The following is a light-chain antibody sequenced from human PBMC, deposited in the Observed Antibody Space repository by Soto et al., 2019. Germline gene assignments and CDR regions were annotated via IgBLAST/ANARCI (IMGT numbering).Light chain of an antibody. V-gene: IGKV3-11*01. CDR3: QHYYSSPLT. CDR2: DAS. Sequence: EIVLTQSPATLSLSPGERATLSCRASQSVSSYLAWYQQKPGQAPRLLIYDASNRATGIPARFSGSGSGTDFTLTISSLEPEDFAVYYCQHYYSSPLTFGGGTKGDIK. CDR1: QSVSSY. J-gene: IGKJ4*01.